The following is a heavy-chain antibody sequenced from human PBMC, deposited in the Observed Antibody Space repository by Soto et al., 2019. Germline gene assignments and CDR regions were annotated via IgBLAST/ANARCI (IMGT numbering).Heavy chain of an antibody. D-gene: IGHD3-10*01. CDR1: GFTFSSYG. Sequence: HPGGSLRLSCAASGFTFSSYGMHWVRQAPGKGLEWVAGIWYDGSNKYYAESLKGRLTISRDNSKNTVHLQMNSLRAEDTAVYYCARDREGFARAGMDVWGQGTTVTVSS. V-gene: IGHV3-33*01. CDR3: ARDREGFARAGMDV. CDR2: IWYDGSNK. J-gene: IGHJ6*02.